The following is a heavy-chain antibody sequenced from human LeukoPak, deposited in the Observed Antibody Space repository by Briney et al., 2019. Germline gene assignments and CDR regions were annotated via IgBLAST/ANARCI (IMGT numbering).Heavy chain of an antibody. Sequence: SQTLSLTCTVSGDSFSSANYYWTWVRQPPGKGLEWIGYVYYGGSTYYHPSLQSRLAISVDTSKNQFSLNLTSVTAADTAVYYCVRGLTGYSYFFDYWGQGALVTVSS. CDR2: VYYGGST. CDR3: VRGLTGYSYFFDY. D-gene: IGHD1-20*01. V-gene: IGHV4-30-4*08. CDR1: GDSFSSANYY. J-gene: IGHJ4*02.